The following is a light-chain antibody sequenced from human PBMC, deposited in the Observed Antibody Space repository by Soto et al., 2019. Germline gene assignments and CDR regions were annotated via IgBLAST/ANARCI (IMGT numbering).Light chain of an antibody. Sequence: QSVLTRPPSVSGAPGQRVTISCTGSSSNIGAGYDVHWYQQLPGTAPKLLIYGNSNRPSGVPDRFSGSKSGTSASLAITGLQAEDEADYYCQSYDSSLRDVVFGGGTKLTVL. CDR2: GNS. CDR1: SSNIGAGYD. V-gene: IGLV1-40*01. J-gene: IGLJ2*01. CDR3: QSYDSSLRDVV.